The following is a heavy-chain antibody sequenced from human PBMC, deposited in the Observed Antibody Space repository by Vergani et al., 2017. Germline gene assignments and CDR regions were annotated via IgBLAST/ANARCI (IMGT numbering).Heavy chain of an antibody. D-gene: IGHD4-17*01. V-gene: IGHV3-30*02. Sequence: QVQLVESGGGVVQPGGSLRLSCAASGFTFSSYGRHWVRQAPGKGLEWVACIRYDGSNKYYADSVKGRFTISRDNSKNTLYLQMNSLRAEDTAVYYCAKEGYGDYFVHSFDIWSQGTMVTVYS. CDR1: GFTFSSYG. J-gene: IGHJ3*02. CDR2: IRYDGSNK. CDR3: AKEGYGDYFVHSFDI.